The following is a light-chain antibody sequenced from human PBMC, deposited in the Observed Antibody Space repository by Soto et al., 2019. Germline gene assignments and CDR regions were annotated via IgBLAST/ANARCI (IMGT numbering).Light chain of an antibody. CDR1: QSVSSN. CDR2: DAS. J-gene: IGKJ1*01. Sequence: EIVMTQSPATLSVSPGERVTLSCRASQSVSSNLAWYQQKPGQAPRLLIYDASTRATGIPARFSGSGSGTEFTLTISSLQSEDFAVYYCHQYNNWPPWTFGQGTKVDIK. V-gene: IGKV3-15*01. CDR3: HQYNNWPPWT.